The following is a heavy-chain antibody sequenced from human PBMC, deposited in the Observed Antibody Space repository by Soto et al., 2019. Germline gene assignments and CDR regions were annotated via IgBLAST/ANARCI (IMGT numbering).Heavy chain of an antibody. V-gene: IGHV3-11*01. D-gene: IGHD1-1*01. CDR1: GFTFSDYY. CDR3: ARFLSWNDAFDI. J-gene: IGHJ3*02. Sequence: LRLSCAASGFTFSDYYMSWIRQAPGKGLEWVSYISSSGSTIYYADSVKGRFTISRDNAKNSLYLQMNSLRAEDTAVYYCARFLSWNDAFDIWGQGTMVTVSS. CDR2: ISSSGSTI.